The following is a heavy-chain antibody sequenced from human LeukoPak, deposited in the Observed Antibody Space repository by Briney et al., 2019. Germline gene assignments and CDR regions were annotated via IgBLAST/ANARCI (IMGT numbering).Heavy chain of an antibody. J-gene: IGHJ4*02. CDR3: AKYSGSYYYPPNWDS. CDR2: ISYDGSNK. V-gene: IGHV3-30-3*01. CDR1: GFTFSSYA. D-gene: IGHD1-26*01. Sequence: PAGGSLRLSYAASGFTFSSYAMHWVRQAPGKGLEWVAVISYDGSNKYYADSVKGRFTISRDNSKNTLYLQMNSLRAEDTAVYFCAKYSGSYYYPPNWDSWGQGTLVTVSS.